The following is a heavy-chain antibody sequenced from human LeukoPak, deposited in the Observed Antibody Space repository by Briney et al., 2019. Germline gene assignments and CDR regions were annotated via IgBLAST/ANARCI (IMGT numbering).Heavy chain of an antibody. V-gene: IGHV3-30*02. CDR1: GFTFSSYG. J-gene: IGHJ4*02. CDR2: IRYDGSNK. CDR3: AREMCRADSCYSWGFDY. D-gene: IGHD2-15*01. Sequence: PGGSLRLSCAASGFTFSSYGMHWVRQAPGKGLEWVAFIRYDGSNKYYADFVKGRFTISRDNSKNTLHLQMNSLRAEDTAVYYCAREMCRADSCYSWGFDYWGQGTLVTVSS.